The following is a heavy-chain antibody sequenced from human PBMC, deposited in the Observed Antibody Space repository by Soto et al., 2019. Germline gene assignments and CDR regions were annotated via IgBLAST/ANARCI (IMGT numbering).Heavy chain of an antibody. V-gene: IGHV1-3*01. CDR2: INAGNGNT. J-gene: IGHJ6*02. Sequence: GASVKVSCKASGYTFTSYAIHWVRQAPGQSLEWLGWINAGNGNTKYSQRFQGRVTIARDTSASTAYMELGSLRSEDTAVYYCARVLGWHVDTADHYYNGLDDWGQGTTVTVSS. CDR3: ARVLGWHVDTADHYYNGLDD. CDR1: GYTFTSYA. D-gene: IGHD5-18*01.